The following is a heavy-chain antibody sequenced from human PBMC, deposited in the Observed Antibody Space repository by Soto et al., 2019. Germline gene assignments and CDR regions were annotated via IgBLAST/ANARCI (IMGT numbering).Heavy chain of an antibody. J-gene: IGHJ5*02. CDR1: GFTFSSYA. CDR2: LSHNGGST. Sequence: PGGSLRLSCSASGFTFSSYAMHWVRQAPGKGLEYVSTLSHNGGSTYYADSVKGRFTISRDNSKNTLYLQMSSLRAEDTAVYYCVKDRGCGSISCYPGNWFDPWGQGTLVTVPS. D-gene: IGHD2-2*01. V-gene: IGHV3-64D*06. CDR3: VKDRGCGSISCYPGNWFDP.